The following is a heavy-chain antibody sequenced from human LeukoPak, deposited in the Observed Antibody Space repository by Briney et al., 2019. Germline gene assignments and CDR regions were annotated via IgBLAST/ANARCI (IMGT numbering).Heavy chain of an antibody. CDR3: ARDREDNWNWLWYAFDI. J-gene: IGHJ3*02. CDR1: GYTFTGYY. Sequence: ASVKVSCKASGYTFTGYYMHWVRQAPGQGLEWMGWINPNSGGTNYAQKFQGRVTMTRDTSISTAYMELSRLRSDDTAVYYCARDREDNWNWLWYAFDIWGQGTMVTVSS. V-gene: IGHV1-2*02. D-gene: IGHD1-7*01. CDR2: INPNSGGT.